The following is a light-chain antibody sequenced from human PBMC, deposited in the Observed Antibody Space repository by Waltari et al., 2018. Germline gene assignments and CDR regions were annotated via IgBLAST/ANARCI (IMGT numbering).Light chain of an antibody. V-gene: IGKV3-20*01. CDR1: QSVSSSF. CDR3: QQYNNSPYT. Sequence: EIVLTQSPGTLSLSPGDRATLSCRATQSVSSSFFDWYQQNPGQAPRLLIYSTSKRATGIPDRFSGSGSGTDFTLTISRLEPEDFAVYYCQQYNNSPYTFGQGTKLEIK. CDR2: STS. J-gene: IGKJ2*01.